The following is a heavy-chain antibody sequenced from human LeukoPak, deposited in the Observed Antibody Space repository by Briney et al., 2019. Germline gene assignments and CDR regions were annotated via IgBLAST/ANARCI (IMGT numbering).Heavy chain of an antibody. V-gene: IGHV3-20*04. CDR1: GFSFNDYG. Sequence: GGSLRLSCAASGFSFNDYGMSWVRQAPGKGLEWVSGINWNGGRTVYADSVKGRFTISRDNAKNSLYLQMNSLRAEDTAFYYCARESNVDTSIAYWGQGTLVTVSS. J-gene: IGHJ4*02. CDR3: ARESNVDTSIAY. D-gene: IGHD5-18*01. CDR2: INWNGGRT.